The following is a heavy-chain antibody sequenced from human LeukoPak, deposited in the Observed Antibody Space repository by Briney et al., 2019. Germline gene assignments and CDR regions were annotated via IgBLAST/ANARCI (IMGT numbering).Heavy chain of an antibody. J-gene: IGHJ6*02. CDR1: GGSISSGGYY. D-gene: IGHD2-2*01. V-gene: IGHV4-31*03. Sequence: PSQTLSLTCTVSGGSISSGGYYWSWIRQHPGKGLEWIGYIYYSGSTNYNPSLKSRVTISVDTSTNQFSLKLSSVTAADTAVYYCARAKPKYCSSTSCYYYYYYGMDVWGQGTTVTVSS. CDR2: IYYSGST. CDR3: ARAKPKYCSSTSCYYYYYYGMDV.